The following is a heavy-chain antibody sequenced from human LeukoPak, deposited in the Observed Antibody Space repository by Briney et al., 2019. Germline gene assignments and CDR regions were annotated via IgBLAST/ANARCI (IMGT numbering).Heavy chain of an antibody. CDR2: IIPIFGTA. Sequence: SVKVSCKASGGTFSSYAISWVRQAPGQGLEWMGGIIPIFGTANYAQKFQGRVTITTDESTSTAYMELSGLRSEDTAVYYCATPVGYGSGRILTGAYYFDYWGQGTLVTVSS. D-gene: IGHD3-10*01. CDR3: ATPVGYGSGRILTGAYYFDY. CDR1: GGTFSSYA. V-gene: IGHV1-69*05. J-gene: IGHJ4*02.